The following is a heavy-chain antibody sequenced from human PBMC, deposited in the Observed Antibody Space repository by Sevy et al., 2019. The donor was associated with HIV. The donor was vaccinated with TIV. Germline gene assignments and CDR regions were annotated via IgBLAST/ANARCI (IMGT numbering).Heavy chain of an antibody. V-gene: IGHV3-15*01. CDR1: GFTFSNAW. Sequence: GGSLRLSCAASGFTFSNAWMSWVRQAPGKGLEWVGRIKSKTDGGTTVYAAPVKGRFTISRDDSKNTLYLQMNSLKTEDTAVYYCTTGLFGDYEGFYYYYYGMDVWGQGTTVTVSS. CDR2: IKSKTDGGTT. CDR3: TTGLFGDYEGFYYYYYGMDV. D-gene: IGHD4-17*01. J-gene: IGHJ6*02.